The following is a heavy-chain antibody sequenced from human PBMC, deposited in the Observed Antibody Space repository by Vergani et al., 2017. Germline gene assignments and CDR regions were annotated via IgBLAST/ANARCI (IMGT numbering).Heavy chain of an antibody. V-gene: IGHV4-59*01. J-gene: IGHJ5*02. CDR1: GGSMSGYY. CDR2: MYHSGST. D-gene: IGHD3-10*01. CDR3: GRVADFYGLGSRLLDL. Sequence: QVRLQESGPGLVKPSETLSLTCSVSGGSMSGYYWSWIRQPPGKELEWIGYMYHSGSTNYNPSLETRVTISGDTSKNQCSLKLNFVTAADTAVYYCGRVADFYGLGSRLLDLWGQGILVTVSS.